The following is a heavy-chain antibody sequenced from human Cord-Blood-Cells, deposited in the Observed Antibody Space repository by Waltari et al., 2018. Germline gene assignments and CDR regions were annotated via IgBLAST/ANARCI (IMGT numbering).Heavy chain of an antibody. CDR3: ARGGVVTYYDFWSGYYFDY. V-gene: IGHV4-34*01. CDR2: IHHSGST. D-gene: IGHD3-3*01. Sequence: QVQLQQWGAGLLKPSETLSLTCAVYGGSFSGYYWSWIRQPPGKGLEWIGEIHHSGSTNYNPFLKSRVTISVDTSKNQFSLKLGSGTAADTAVYYCARGGVVTYYDFWSGYYFDYWGQGTLVTVSS. CDR1: GGSFSGYY. J-gene: IGHJ4*02.